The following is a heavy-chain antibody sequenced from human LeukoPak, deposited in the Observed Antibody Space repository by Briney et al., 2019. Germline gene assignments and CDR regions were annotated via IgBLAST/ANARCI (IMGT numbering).Heavy chain of an antibody. CDR3: ARIPVPYDILTGPQTYNWFDP. Sequence: PGGSLRLSCAASGFTFSDYYMSWIRQAPGKGLEWVSYISSSSSYTNYADSVKGRFTISRDNAKNSLYLQMNSLRAEDTAVYYCARIPVPYDILTGPQTYNWFDPWGQGTLVTVSS. CDR1: GFTFSDYY. V-gene: IGHV3-11*06. CDR2: ISSSSSYT. J-gene: IGHJ5*02. D-gene: IGHD3-9*01.